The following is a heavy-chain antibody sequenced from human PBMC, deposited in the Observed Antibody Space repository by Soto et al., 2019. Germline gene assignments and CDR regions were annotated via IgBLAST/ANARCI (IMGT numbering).Heavy chain of an antibody. CDR3: ARETVTTPTLYYYYGMDV. J-gene: IGHJ6*02. D-gene: IGHD4-17*01. V-gene: IGHV3-21*01. CDR2: ISSSSSYI. CDR1: GFTFSSYS. Sequence: PGGSLRLSCAASGFTFSSYSMNWVRQAPGKGLEWVSSISSSSSYIYYADSVKGRFTISRDNAKNSLYLQMNSLRAEDTAVYYCARETVTTPTLYYYYGMDVWGQGTTFTVSS.